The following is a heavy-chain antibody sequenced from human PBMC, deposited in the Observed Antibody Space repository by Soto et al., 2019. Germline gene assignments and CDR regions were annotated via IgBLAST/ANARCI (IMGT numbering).Heavy chain of an antibody. J-gene: IGHJ5*02. CDR2: IYYSGST. CDR3: ARRLGSGSYFAWFDP. Sequence: QLQLQESGPGLVKPSETLSLTCTVSGGSISSSSYYWGWIRQPPGKGLEWIGSIYYSGSTYYNPSLKSRVTISVDTSKNQFSLKLSSVTAADTAVYYCARRLGSGSYFAWFDPWGQGTLVTVSS. V-gene: IGHV4-39*01. D-gene: IGHD3-10*01. CDR1: GGSISSSSYY.